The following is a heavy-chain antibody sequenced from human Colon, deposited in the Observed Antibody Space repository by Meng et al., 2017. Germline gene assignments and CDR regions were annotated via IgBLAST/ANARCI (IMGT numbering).Heavy chain of an antibody. J-gene: IGHJ3*01. D-gene: IGHD3-22*01. V-gene: IGHV3-7*01. CDR2: IKQDGSEK. CDR1: GFTFSSYW. CDR3: ASGYYYGANDAFF. Sequence: GGSLRLSCAASGFTFSSYWMSWVRQAPGKGLEWVANIKQDGSEKYYVDSVKGRFTISRDNAKNSLYLQMNSLRAEDTAVYYCASGYYYGANDAFFWGQGKMVTVSS.